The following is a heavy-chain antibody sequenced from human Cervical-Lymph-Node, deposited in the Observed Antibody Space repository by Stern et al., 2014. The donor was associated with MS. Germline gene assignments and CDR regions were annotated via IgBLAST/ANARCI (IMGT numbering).Heavy chain of an antibody. V-gene: IGHV4-61*01. CDR3: AREGYNYGYVGY. Sequence: QLQLQESGPGVVKPSETLSLTCSVSGGSVRSGSYYWTWIRQPPGTGLEWIGYVFHSGSAEYNPSLKSRVTISVDTSKNQCSLRLNSLTAADTAVYYCAREGYNYGYVGYWGQGTPVTVSS. CDR2: VFHSGSA. D-gene: IGHD5-18*01. J-gene: IGHJ4*02. CDR1: GGSVRSGSYY.